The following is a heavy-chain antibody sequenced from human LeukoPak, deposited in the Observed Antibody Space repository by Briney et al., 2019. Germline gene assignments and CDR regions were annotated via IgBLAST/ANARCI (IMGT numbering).Heavy chain of an antibody. CDR1: GGSISSSSYY. J-gene: IGHJ1*01. V-gene: IGHV4-39*01. CDR2: IYYSGST. Sequence: SETLSLTCTVSGGSISSSSYYWGWLRQPPGKGLVWIGSIYYSGSTYYKPALKKRVTISVSTSKNQFSLKVSSVTAADTAVYYCARHGHYYDSSGLLGYFQHWGQGTLVTVSS. CDR3: ARHGHYYDSSGLLGYFQH. D-gene: IGHD3-22*01.